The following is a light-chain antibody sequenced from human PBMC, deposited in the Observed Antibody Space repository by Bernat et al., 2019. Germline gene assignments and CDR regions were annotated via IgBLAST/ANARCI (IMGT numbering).Light chain of an antibody. J-gene: IGLJ1*01. V-gene: IGLV1-51*01. CDR1: ISNIGNNY. CDR2: DNN. Sequence: QPVLTQPPSVSAAPGQRVTISCSGRISNIGNNYVSWYQQLPGTAPKLLIYDNNKRPSGIPDRFSGSKSGTSATLDINELQTGDEADYYCGTWDTTRSPEGVFGTGTKVTV. CDR3: GTWDTTRSPEGV.